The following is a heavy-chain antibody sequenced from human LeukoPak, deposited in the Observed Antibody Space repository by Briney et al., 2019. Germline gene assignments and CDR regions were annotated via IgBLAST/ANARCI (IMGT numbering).Heavy chain of an antibody. D-gene: IGHD6-19*01. CDR2: IYYSGIA. J-gene: IGHJ4*02. CDR3: ARGLYSTGWYEFDY. CDR1: GGSISTTSYY. V-gene: IGHV4-39*01. Sequence: SETLSLTCTVSGGSISTTSYYWGWIRQPPGKGLEWVGSIYYSGIAYYNPSLQSRVTISVDTSKNQFSLRLISVTAADTAVYYCARGLYSTGWYEFDYWGQGTLVTVSS.